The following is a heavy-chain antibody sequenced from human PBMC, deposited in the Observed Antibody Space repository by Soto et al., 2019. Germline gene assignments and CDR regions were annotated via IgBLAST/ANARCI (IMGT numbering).Heavy chain of an antibody. CDR2: ISSNGGTT. Sequence: EVQLAESGGGMVQPGGSLELSCVAFGFTFSSYDLHWVRQAPGKGLEYVWSISSNGGTTNYGNFVKGRFTISRDNSKNTLYLQMGSLRAEDMAVYYCVRRVSGNYDYWGQGTLVTVSS. V-gene: IGHV3-64*01. D-gene: IGHD1-7*01. J-gene: IGHJ4*02. CDR3: VRRVSGNYDY. CDR1: GFTFSSYD.